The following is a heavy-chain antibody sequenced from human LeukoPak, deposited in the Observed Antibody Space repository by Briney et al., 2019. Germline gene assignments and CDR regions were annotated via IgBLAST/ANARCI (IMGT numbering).Heavy chain of an antibody. V-gene: IGHV1-2*02. J-gene: IGHJ5*02. CDR1: GYSFTDYC. Sequence: ASVKASCKASGYSFTDYCMHWVRQAPGQGLEWMGWINPNSGGTNSAQKFQGRVTMTRDTSITTVYMEVNWLTSDDTAIYYCARADRLHGGPYLIGPWGQGTLVTVSS. CDR3: ARADRLHGGPYLIGP. D-gene: IGHD2-21*01. CDR2: INPNSGGT.